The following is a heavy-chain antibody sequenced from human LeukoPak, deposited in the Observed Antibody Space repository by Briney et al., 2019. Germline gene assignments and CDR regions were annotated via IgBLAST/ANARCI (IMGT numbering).Heavy chain of an antibody. CDR2: ISYDGSNK. Sequence: HPGGSLRLSCAASGFTFSSYAMHWVRQAPGKGLEWVAVISYDGSNKYYADSVKGRFTISRDNSKNTLYLQMNSLRAEDTAVYYCARAPDVYRLDPWGQGTLVTVSP. V-gene: IGHV3-30*01. J-gene: IGHJ5*02. CDR1: GFTFSSYA. CDR3: ARAPDVYRLDP. D-gene: IGHD3-16*01.